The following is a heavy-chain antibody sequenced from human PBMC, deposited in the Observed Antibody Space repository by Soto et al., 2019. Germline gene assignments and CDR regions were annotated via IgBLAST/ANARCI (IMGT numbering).Heavy chain of an antibody. D-gene: IGHD3-3*01. V-gene: IGHV4-59*01. J-gene: IGHJ4*02. CDR3: ARDHPYYDFWSGYYRPYFDY. CDR2: IYYSGST. CDR1: GGSISSYY. Sequence: PSETLYLTCTVSGGSISSYYWSWIRQPPGKGLEWIGYIYYSGSTNYNPSLKSRVTISVDTSKNQFSLKLSSVTAADTAVYYCARDHPYYDFWSGYYRPYFDYWGQGTLVTVS.